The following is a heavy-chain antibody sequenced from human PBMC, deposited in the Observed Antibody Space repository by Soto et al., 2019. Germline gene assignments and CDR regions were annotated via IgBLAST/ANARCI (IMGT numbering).Heavy chain of an antibody. CDR3: ARVAPHNWFDS. J-gene: IGHJ5*01. D-gene: IGHD3-3*02. Sequence: EVQLVESGGGLVQPGGSLRLSCVASGFTFSSYSMNWVRQAPGKGLEWVSYISSGSSTIYYADSVKGRFTISRDNARNSLYLQMNSLSDEDTAVYYCARVAPHNWFDSWGQGTLVTVSS. V-gene: IGHV3-48*02. CDR2: ISSGSSTI. CDR1: GFTFSSYS.